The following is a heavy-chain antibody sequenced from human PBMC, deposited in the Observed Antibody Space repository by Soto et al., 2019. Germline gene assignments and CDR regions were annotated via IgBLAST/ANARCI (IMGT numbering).Heavy chain of an antibody. V-gene: IGHV4-59*08. CDR2: IYYSGST. J-gene: IGHJ3*02. CDR1: GGSISSYY. D-gene: IGHD4-17*01. Sequence: QVQLQESGPGLVKPSETLSLTCTVSGGSISSYYWSWIRQPPGKGLEWIGYIYYSGSTNYNPPLKSRVTISVDTSKNHFSLKLSSVTAADTAVYYCARLDYGDSDAFDIWGQGTMVTVSS. CDR3: ARLDYGDSDAFDI.